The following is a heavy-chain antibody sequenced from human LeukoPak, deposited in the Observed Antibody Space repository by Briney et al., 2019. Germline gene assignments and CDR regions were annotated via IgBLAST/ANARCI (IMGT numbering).Heavy chain of an antibody. V-gene: IGHV4-39*01. J-gene: IGHJ3*02. CDR3: ARLFGDYETPAFDI. CDR1: GGSISSSRKY. CDR2: IYCSGRT. Sequence: PSETLSLTCTVSGGSISSSRKYWGWIRQPPGKGLEWIGSIYCSGRTYYNPSLKSRVTISVDTSRNQLSLKLSSETAADTAVYYCARLFGDYETPAFDIWGQGTMVTVSS. D-gene: IGHD4-17*01.